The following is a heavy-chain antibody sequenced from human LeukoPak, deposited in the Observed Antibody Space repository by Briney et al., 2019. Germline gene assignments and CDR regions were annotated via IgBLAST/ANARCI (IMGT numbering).Heavy chain of an antibody. J-gene: IGHJ1*01. V-gene: IGHV3-11*04. Sequence: GGSLRLSCAASGFTFSDYYMSWIRQAPGKGLEWVSYISSSGTTIYYADSVKGRFTISRDNAKNSLYLQMNSLRAEDTAVYYCARRASSGYFQHWGQGTLVTVSS. CDR2: ISSSGTTI. CDR1: GFTFSDYY. CDR3: ARRASSGYFQH. D-gene: IGHD1-26*01.